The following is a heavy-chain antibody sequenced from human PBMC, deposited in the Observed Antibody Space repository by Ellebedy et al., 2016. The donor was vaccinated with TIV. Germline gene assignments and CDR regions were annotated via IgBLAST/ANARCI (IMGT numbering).Heavy chain of an antibody. CDR1: GYTFTSYD. CDR2: MNPNSGNT. J-gene: IGHJ5*02. V-gene: IGHV1-8*01. D-gene: IGHD3-3*01. CDR3: ARGLGHYYDFWSEEP. Sequence: ASVKVSCXASGYTFTSYDINWVRQATGQGLEWMGWMNPNSGNTGYAQKFQGRVTMTRNTSISTAYMELSSLRSEDTAVYYCARGLGHYYDFWSEEPWGQGTLVTVSS.